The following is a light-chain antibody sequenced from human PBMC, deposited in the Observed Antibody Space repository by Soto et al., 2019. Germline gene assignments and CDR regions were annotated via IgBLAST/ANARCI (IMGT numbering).Light chain of an antibody. CDR2: DVS. CDR3: NSYTSSSTLVV. Sequence: QSALTQPASVSGSPGQSITISCTGTSSDVGGYNYVSWYQQHPGKAHKVMIYDVSNRPSGVSNRFSGSKSGNTASLNISGLQAEDEADYYCNSYTSSSTLVVFGGGTKLTVL. J-gene: IGLJ2*01. CDR1: SSDVGGYNY. V-gene: IGLV2-14*01.